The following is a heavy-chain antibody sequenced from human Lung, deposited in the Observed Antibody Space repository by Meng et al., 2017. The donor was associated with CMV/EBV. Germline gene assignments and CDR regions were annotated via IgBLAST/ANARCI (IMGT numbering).Heavy chain of an antibody. CDR2: ICWNDDK. CDR1: SGVG. Sequence: SGVGVGWIRQATGKALGRLSLICWNDDKRYNPFLKSRLTITKDNSKNQVILTMTNMDRVYTATYYSAHRDSMTGTSGALGEYYFDYWGQGTLVTVSS. V-gene: IGHV2-5*01. D-gene: IGHD1-7*01. J-gene: IGHJ4*02. CDR3: AHRDSMTGTSGALGEYYFDY.